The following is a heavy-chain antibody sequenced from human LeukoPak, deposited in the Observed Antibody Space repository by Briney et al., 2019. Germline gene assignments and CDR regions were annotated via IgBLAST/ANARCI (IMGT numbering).Heavy chain of an antibody. Sequence: SETLSLTCTVSGGSISSGSYYLSWIRQPAGKGLEWIGRIYTSGSTNYNPSLKSRVTISVDTSKNQFSLKLSSVTAADTAVYYCASFNVDTGFVDYWGQGTLVTVSS. V-gene: IGHV4-61*02. CDR1: GGSISSGSYY. CDR3: ASFNVDTGFVDY. J-gene: IGHJ4*02. CDR2: IYTSGST. D-gene: IGHD5-18*01.